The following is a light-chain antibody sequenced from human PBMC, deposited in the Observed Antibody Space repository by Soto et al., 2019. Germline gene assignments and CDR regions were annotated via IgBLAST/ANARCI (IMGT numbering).Light chain of an antibody. CDR3: HQRQYWPPIT. CDR2: DAS. J-gene: IGKJ5*01. V-gene: IGKV3-11*01. CDR1: LSVSVY. Sequence: VVLKQSPATLSLSPGERATLSCRTSLSVSVYLDWYQQKPGQAPRLLISDASNRATGIPARFSGSGSGTDFTLTISSLEPEDFAVYYCHQRQYWPPITFGQGTLLEIK.